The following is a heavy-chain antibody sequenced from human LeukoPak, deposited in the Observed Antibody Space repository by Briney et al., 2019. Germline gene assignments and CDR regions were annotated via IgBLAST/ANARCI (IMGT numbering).Heavy chain of an antibody. D-gene: IGHD3-22*01. CDR1: GGTFSSYA. V-gene: IGHV1-69*13. Sequence: ASVKVSCKASGGTFSSYAISWVRQAPGQGLEWMGGIIPIFGTANYAQKFQGRVTITADESTSTAYMELSSLRSEDTAVYYCARGTYYYDSNGYSNFDYWGQGIQVTVSS. J-gene: IGHJ4*02. CDR2: IIPIFGTA. CDR3: ARGTYYYDSNGYSNFDY.